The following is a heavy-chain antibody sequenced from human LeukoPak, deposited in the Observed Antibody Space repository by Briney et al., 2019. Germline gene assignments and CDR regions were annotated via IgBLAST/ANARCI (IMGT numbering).Heavy chain of an antibody. CDR2: INPNSGGT. V-gene: IGHV1-2*02. J-gene: IGHJ4*02. CDR3: ARAWEYSSGWYYFDY. D-gene: IGHD6-19*01. Sequence: GASVKVSCKASGYTFTGYYMHWVRQAPGQGLEWMGWINPNSGGTNYAQKFQGRVTMTRDTSISTAYMELSRLRSDDTAVYYCARAWEYSSGWYYFDYWGQGTLVTVSS. CDR1: GYTFTGYY.